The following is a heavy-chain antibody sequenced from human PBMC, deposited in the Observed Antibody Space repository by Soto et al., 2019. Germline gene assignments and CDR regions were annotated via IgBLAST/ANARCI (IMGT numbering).Heavy chain of an antibody. CDR3: AIIMTHSDSFDI. CDR1: GYSFAGFY. J-gene: IGHJ3*02. CDR2: INSNSGAT. D-gene: IGHD3-16*01. V-gene: IGHV1-2*04. Sequence: ASVKVSCKXSGYSFAGFYIHWMRQAPGQGLEWVGSINSNSGATTYAQKFQDSVAMTRDTSVSTAYMDLNRLTSDDTAIYYCAIIMTHSDSFDIWGQGTMVTVSS.